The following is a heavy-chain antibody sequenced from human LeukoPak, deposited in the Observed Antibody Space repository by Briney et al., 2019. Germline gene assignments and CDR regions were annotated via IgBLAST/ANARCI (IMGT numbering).Heavy chain of an antibody. CDR1: GCTFTGYY. CDR3: ARDLEGGAVAGSDYYYYGMDV. J-gene: IGHJ6*02. CDR2: INPNSGGT. V-gene: IGHV1-2*02. Sequence: ASVKVSCKASGCTFTGYYMHWVRQAPGQGLEWMGWINPNSGGTNYAQKFQGRVTMTRDTSISTAYMELSRLRSDDTAVYYCARDLEGGAVAGSDYYYYGMDVWGQGTTVTVSS. D-gene: IGHD6-19*01.